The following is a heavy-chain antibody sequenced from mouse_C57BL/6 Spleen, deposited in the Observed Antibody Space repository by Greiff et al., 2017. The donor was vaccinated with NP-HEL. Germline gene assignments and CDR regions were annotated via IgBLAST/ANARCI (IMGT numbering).Heavy chain of an antibody. CDR1: GYSITSGYD. D-gene: IGHD4-1*01. V-gene: IGHV3-1*01. J-gene: IGHJ3*01. Sequence: EVKLQESGPGMVKPSQSLSLTCTVTGYSITSGYDWHWIRHFPGNKLEWMGYISYSGSTNYNPSLKSRISITHDTSKNHFFLKLNSVTTEDTATYYCAREELGQGFAYWGQGTLVTVSA. CDR3: AREELGQGFAY. CDR2: ISYSGST.